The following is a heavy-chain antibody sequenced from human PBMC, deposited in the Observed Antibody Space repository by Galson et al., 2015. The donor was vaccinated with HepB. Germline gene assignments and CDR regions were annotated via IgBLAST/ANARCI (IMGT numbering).Heavy chain of an antibody. D-gene: IGHD6-19*01. V-gene: IGHV3-30-3*01. J-gene: IGHJ1*01. CDR2: ISYDGSNK. CDR3: ASAYSSGWYPPH. CDR1: GFTFSSYA. Sequence: SLRLSCAASGFTFSSYAMHWVRQAPGKGLEWVAVISYDGSNKYYADSVKGRFTISRDNSKNTLYLQMNSLRAEDTAVYYCASAYSSGWYPPHWGQGTLVTVSS.